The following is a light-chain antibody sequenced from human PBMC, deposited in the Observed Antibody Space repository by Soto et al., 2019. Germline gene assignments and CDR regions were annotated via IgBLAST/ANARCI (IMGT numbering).Light chain of an antibody. CDR1: QSVSSN. CDR2: GAS. Sequence: EIMMTQSPATLSVSPGERATLSCRASQSVSSNLAWYQQIPGQAPRLLIYGASSRATGIPARFSGRGSGTEFTLTISSLQSEDFALYYCQQYDNWPRTFGQGTKVDIK. V-gene: IGKV3-15*01. J-gene: IGKJ1*01. CDR3: QQYDNWPRT.